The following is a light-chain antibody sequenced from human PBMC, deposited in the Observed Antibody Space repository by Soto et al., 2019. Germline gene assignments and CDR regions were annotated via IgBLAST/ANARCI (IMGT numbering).Light chain of an antibody. CDR3: QQYYIYPQT. Sequence: MSKSASSLSASTGDRVTITCRASQGISSYLAWYQQKPGKAPKLLIYAASTLQSGVPSRFSGSGSGTDFTLTISCLQSEDFATYYCQQYYIYPQTFGQGTNVDIK. CDR1: QGISSY. V-gene: IGKV1-8*01. CDR2: AAS. J-gene: IGKJ1*01.